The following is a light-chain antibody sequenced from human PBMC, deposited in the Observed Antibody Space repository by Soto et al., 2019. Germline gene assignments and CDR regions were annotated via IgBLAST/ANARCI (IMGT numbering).Light chain of an antibody. CDR3: LRYYGGAHLM. V-gene: IGLV7-43*01. J-gene: IGLJ3*02. CDR1: TGAVTSGNY. Sequence: QTVVTQEPSLTVSPGGTVTLTCASSTGAVTSGNYPSWFQQKPGQAPRTLIYTTDDKHSWTPARFSGSLLGGKAALTLSGVQPEDEAEYYCLRYYGGAHLMFGGGTKLTVL. CDR2: TTD.